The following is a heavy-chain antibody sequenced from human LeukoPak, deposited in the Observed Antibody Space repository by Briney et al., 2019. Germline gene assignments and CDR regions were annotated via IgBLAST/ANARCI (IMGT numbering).Heavy chain of an antibody. CDR2: IYYSGST. CDR1: GGSISSYY. CDR3: ASATNSLGNYYYYGMDV. J-gene: IGHJ6*02. V-gene: IGHV4-59*08. Sequence: KTSETLSLTCTVSGGSISSYYWSWIRQPPGKGLEWIGYIYYSGSTNYNPSLKSRATISVDTSKNQFSLKLSSVTAADTAVYYCASATNSLGNYYYYGMDVWGQGTTVTVSS. D-gene: IGHD2-8*01.